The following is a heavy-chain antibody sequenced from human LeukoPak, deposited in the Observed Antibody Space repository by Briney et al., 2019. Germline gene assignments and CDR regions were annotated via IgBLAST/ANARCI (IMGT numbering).Heavy chain of an antibody. CDR3: ARDSIAAARAFDI. V-gene: IGHV4-59*01. Sequence: SETLSLTCTVSGGSISSYYWSWIRQSPGKGLEWIGYIYYSGSTNYNPSLKSRVTISVDTSKNQFSLKLSSVTAADTAVYYCARDSIAAARAFDIWGQGTMVTVSS. J-gene: IGHJ3*02. CDR1: GGSISSYY. CDR2: IYYSGST. D-gene: IGHD6-13*01.